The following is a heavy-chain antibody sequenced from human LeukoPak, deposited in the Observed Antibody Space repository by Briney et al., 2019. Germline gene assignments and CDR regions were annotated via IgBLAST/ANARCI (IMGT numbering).Heavy chain of an antibody. D-gene: IGHD6-19*01. CDR3: ARGAIAVAGTPYYYGMDV. Sequence: ASVKVSCKASGYTFTGYYMHWVRQAPGQGLEWMGWINPNSGGTNYAQKFQGRVTTTRDTSISTAYMELSRLRSDDTAVYYYARGAIAVAGTPYYYGMDVWGQGTTVTVSS. CDR1: GYTFTGYY. V-gene: IGHV1-2*02. CDR2: INPNSGGT. J-gene: IGHJ6*02.